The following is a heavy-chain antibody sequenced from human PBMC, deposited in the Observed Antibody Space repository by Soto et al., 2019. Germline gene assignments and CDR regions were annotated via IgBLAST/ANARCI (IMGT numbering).Heavy chain of an antibody. V-gene: IGHV1-69*01. CDR2: IIPIFGTA. CDR1: GFTFSSYA. J-gene: IGHJ4*02. CDR3: AREVAGYSYGYTKTNHFDY. D-gene: IGHD5-18*01. Sequence: PGGSLRLSCAAPGFTFSSYAISWVRQAPGQGLEWMGGIIPIFGTANYAQKFQGRVTITADESTSTAYMELSSLRSEDTAVYYCAREVAGYSYGYTKTNHFDYWGQGTLVTAPQ.